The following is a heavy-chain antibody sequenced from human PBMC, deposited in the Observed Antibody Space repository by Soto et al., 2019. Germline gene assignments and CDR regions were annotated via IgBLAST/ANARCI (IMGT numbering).Heavy chain of an antibody. CDR3: ARELWGYDS. D-gene: IGHD2-21*01. CDR2: IYYTGNS. Sequence: QVQLQESGPELVKPSQTLSLTCTVSGGSISTNGHYWTWIRQHPGKGLEWIAYIYYTGNSYLNPSRKSRLSISVDTSKNQFSLELRSVTAADTAVYYCARELWGYDSWGQGTLVTVSS. J-gene: IGHJ4*02. CDR1: GGSISTNGHY. V-gene: IGHV4-31*03.